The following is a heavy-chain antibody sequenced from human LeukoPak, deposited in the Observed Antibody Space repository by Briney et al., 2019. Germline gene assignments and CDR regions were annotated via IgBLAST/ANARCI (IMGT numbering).Heavy chain of an antibody. V-gene: IGHV3-66*01. D-gene: IGHD3-10*01. J-gene: IGHJ6*02. CDR2: TYRGGTT. CDR1: GITVSGNY. Sequence: GGSLRLSCAASGITVSGNYMNWVRQAPGQGLEWVSVTYRGGTTYYADSVKDRFTVSRDNSGSTLYLQMNSLRAEDTAVYYCAREAYYYGSGTESGGSYFYGMDVWGPGTTVVVSS. CDR3: AREAYYYGSGTESGGSYFYGMDV.